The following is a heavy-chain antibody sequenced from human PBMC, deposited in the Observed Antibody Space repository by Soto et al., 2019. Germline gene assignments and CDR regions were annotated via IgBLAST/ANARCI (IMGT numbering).Heavy chain of an antibody. Sequence: PSETLSLTCAVYGGSFSGYYWSWIRQPPGKGLEWIGEINHSGSTNYNPSLKSRVTISVDTSKNQFSPKLSSVTAADTAVYYCARWKRITMVRGVIIKDSYYYGMDVWGQGTTVTVSS. CDR2: INHSGST. CDR3: ARWKRITMVRGVIIKDSYYYGMDV. D-gene: IGHD3-10*01. V-gene: IGHV4-34*01. CDR1: GGSFSGYY. J-gene: IGHJ6*02.